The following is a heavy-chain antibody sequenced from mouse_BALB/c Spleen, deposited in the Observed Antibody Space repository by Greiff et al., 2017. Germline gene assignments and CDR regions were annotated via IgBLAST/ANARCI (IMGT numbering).Heavy chain of an antibody. CDR3: AREGTEDY. V-gene: IGHV1-7*01. CDR1: GYTFTSYW. Sequence: VQLQQSGAELAKPGASVKMSCKASGYTFTSYWMHWVKQRPGQGLEWIGYINPSTGYTEYTQKFKDKATLTADKSSSTAYMQLSSLTSEDSAVYYCAREGTEDYWGQGTTLTVSA. D-gene: IGHD3-1*01. CDR2: INPSTGYT. J-gene: IGHJ2*01.